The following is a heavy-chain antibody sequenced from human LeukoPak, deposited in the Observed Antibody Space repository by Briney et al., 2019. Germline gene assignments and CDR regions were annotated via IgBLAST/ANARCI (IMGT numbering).Heavy chain of an antibody. D-gene: IGHD1-26*01. CDR3: AREVGTPQAFDI. CDR1: RFTFSNYG. V-gene: IGHV3-48*01. CDR2: INSRSSTI. J-gene: IGHJ3*02. Sequence: XGSLRLSCAASRFTFSNYGVNWVRQAPGKGLEWVSYINSRSSTIYYADSVRGRFTISRDNAKNSLYLQMNSLKAEDTAIYYCAREVGTPQAFDIWGQGTMVTVSS.